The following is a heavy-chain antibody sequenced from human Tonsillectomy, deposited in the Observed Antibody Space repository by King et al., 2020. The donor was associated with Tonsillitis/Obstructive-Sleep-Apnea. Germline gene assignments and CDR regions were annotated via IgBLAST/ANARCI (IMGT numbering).Heavy chain of an antibody. D-gene: IGHD2-2*01. CDR2: INHSGST. CDR3: ARAGVECSSTSCYPTYYYYYYYMDV. V-gene: IGHV4-34*01. J-gene: IGHJ6*03. Sequence: VQLQQWGAGLLKPSETLSLTCAVYGGSFSGYYWSWIRQPPGKGLEWIGEINHSGSTNYNPSLKSRVTISVDTSKNQFSLKLSSVTAADTAVYYCARAGVECSSTSCYPTYYYYYYYMDVWGKGTTVTVS. CDR1: GGSFSGYY.